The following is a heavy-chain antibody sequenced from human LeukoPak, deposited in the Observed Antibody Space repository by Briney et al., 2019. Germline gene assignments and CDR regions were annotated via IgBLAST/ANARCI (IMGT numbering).Heavy chain of an antibody. CDR2: ISSGSGSI. CDR3: ARDVRSSSNTPIEADY. D-gene: IGHD5-18*01. V-gene: IGHV3-48*02. J-gene: IGHJ4*02. Sequence: GGSLRLSCAASGFSFSSYGMNWVRQAPGKGLEWVSYISSGSGSIYYADSVKGRFTISRDNAKNSLYLQMNSLRDEDTAVYYCARDVRSSSNTPIEADYWGQGTLVTVSS. CDR1: GFSFSSYG.